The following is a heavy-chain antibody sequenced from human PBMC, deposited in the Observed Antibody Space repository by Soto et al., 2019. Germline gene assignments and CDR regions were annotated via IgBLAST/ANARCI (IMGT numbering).Heavy chain of an antibody. CDR1: GGSISSSSSS. D-gene: IGHD2-2*01. CDR2: ISYSGST. Sequence: QLQLQESGPGLVKPSETLSLTCTVSGGSISSSSSSWGWIRQPPGKGLEWLGIISYSGSTYYSPSLESGVTISVDASKYLFSLKLSSVTAADTAVYYCARTYVTDVVVVPASKDYMDVWGKGTTVTVSS. V-gene: IGHV4-39*01. CDR3: ARTYVTDVVVVPASKDYMDV. J-gene: IGHJ6*03.